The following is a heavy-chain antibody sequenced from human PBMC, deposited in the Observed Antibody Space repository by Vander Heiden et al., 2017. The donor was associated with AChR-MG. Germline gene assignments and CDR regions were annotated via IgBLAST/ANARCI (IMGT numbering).Heavy chain of an antibody. CDR2: IYSGGST. V-gene: IGHV3-66*01. Sequence: EVQLVESGGGLVQPGGSLRLSCAASGFTVSSNYMSWVRQAPGKGLEWVSVIYSGGSTYYADSVKGRVTISRDNSKNTLYLQMNSLRAEDTAVYYCAREVRRAIAAARPNWFDPWGQGTLVTVSS. J-gene: IGHJ5*02. CDR1: GFTVSSNY. CDR3: AREVRRAIAAARPNWFDP. D-gene: IGHD6-13*01.